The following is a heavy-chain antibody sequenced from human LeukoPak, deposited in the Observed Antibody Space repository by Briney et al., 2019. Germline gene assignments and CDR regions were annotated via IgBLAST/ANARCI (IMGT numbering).Heavy chain of an antibody. D-gene: IGHD1-1*01. J-gene: IGHJ4*02. CDR2: IHYDGSNK. CDR3: ARGDNAVGDY. CDR1: GFTFSSYG. V-gene: IGHV3-30*02. Sequence: GGSLRLSCAASGFTFSSYGMHWVRQAPGRGLDWVAFIHYDGSNKYYADSVKGRFTISRDSSKNTLYLQMNSLRAEDTAVYYCARGDNAVGDYWGQGTLVTVSS.